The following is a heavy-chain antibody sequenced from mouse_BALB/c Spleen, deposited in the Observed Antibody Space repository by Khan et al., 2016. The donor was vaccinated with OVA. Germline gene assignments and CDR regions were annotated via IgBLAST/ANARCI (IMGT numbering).Heavy chain of an antibody. J-gene: IGHJ2*01. Sequence: EVELVESGGGLVQPGGSRKLSCAASGFTFSGFGMHWVRQAPEKGLEWVAFISSDSSTIYYADTVKGRFTISSDNPKKTLFLQMPSLRSEDTALYFCARTGYYYSDYWGQGTTLTVSS. CDR2: ISSDSSTI. V-gene: IGHV5-17*02. CDR3: ARTGYYYSDY. D-gene: IGHD2-3*01. CDR1: GFTFSGFG.